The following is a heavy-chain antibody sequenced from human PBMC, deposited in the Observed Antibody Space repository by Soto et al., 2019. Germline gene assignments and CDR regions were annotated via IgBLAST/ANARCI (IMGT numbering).Heavy chain of an antibody. J-gene: IGHJ6*02. Sequence: GESLKISCKGSGYSFTNYWISWVRQMPGKGLEWMGRIDPSDSYTSYSPSFQGHVTISADKSISTAYLQWSSLKASDTAMYYCARYCSSTSCQHYYGMDVWGQGTTVTVSS. CDR2: IDPSDSYT. V-gene: IGHV5-10-1*01. CDR3: ARYCSSTSCQHYYGMDV. CDR1: GYSFTNYW. D-gene: IGHD2-2*01.